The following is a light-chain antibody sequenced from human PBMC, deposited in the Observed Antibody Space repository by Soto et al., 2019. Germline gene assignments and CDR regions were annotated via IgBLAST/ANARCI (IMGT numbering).Light chain of an antibody. V-gene: IGLV2-14*01. Sequence: QPVLTQPASVSGSPGQSITISCTGTSSDVGGYNYVSWYQQHPGKAPKLMIYEVSNRPLGVSNRFSGSKSGNTASLTISGLQAEDEADYYCTSYTRSSTLVVFGGGTKLTVL. CDR2: EVS. CDR1: SSDVGGYNY. CDR3: TSYTRSSTLVV. J-gene: IGLJ2*01.